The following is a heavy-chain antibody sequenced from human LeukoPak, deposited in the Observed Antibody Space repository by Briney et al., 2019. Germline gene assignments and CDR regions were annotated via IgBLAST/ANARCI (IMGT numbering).Heavy chain of an antibody. CDR3: ARDRYDWVDYYMDV. V-gene: IGHV3-21*01. CDR2: ISSSSSYI. J-gene: IGHJ6*03. D-gene: IGHD3-16*01. CDR1: GFTFSSYN. Sequence: GGSLRLSCAASGFTFSSYNMNWVRQAPGKGLEWVSSISSSSSYIYYADSVKGRFTISRDNAKNSLYLQMNSLRAEDTAVYYCARDRYDWVDYYMDVWGKGTTVTVSS.